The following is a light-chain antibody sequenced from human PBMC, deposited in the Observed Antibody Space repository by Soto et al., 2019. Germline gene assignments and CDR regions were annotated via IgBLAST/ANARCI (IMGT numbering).Light chain of an antibody. CDR2: SNN. CDR1: SSNIGGNT. Sequence: QLVLTQPPSASGTPGQRVTISCSGGSSNIGGNTVNWYQQLPGTAPKLLIYSNNQRPSGVPDRFSGSKSGTSASLAISGLQSEDEADYYCAAWDDSLNGPVFGGGTKLTVL. V-gene: IGLV1-44*01. J-gene: IGLJ3*02. CDR3: AAWDDSLNGPV.